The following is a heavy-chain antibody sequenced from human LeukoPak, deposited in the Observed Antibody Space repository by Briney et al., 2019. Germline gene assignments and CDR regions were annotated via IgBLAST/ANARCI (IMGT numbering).Heavy chain of an antibody. CDR1: GFVFGDYY. Sequence: GGTLRFTCKASGFVFGDYYMNWIRQAPGKGLECLSYISSGTINHSNYADSVKGRFTISRDNARNSLYLQMNSLRGEDTAVYYCARTQLDLDGFDIWGQGTTVTVSS. CDR2: ISSGTINHS. V-gene: IGHV3-11*06. CDR3: ARTQLDLDGFDI. J-gene: IGHJ3*02. D-gene: IGHD1-1*01.